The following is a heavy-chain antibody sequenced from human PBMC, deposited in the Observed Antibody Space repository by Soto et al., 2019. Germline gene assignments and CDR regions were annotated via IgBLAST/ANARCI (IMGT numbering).Heavy chain of an antibody. CDR2: ITPMFGAA. J-gene: IGHJ1*01. D-gene: IGHD4-4*01. V-gene: IGHV1-69*12. Sequence: QIQLVQSGAEMKKPGSSVKVSCQASGGTFNTYAMSWVRQAPGRGLEWMGGITPMFGAASPAQKFQGRVTITADESTSTVYMQLNSLTSDDTAVYYFARALNVTSALSFQHWGQGTRVTVPS. CDR3: ARALNVTSALSFQH. CDR1: GGTFNTYA.